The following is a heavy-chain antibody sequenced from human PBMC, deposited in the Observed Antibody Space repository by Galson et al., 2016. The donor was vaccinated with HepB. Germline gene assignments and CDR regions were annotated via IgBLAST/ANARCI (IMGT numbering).Heavy chain of an antibody. CDR2: ISPYNGHT. Sequence: SVKVSCKASGYTFSSYGITWVRQGPGQGLEWMGWISPYNGHTKYVQKLQGRVTMTTDTSTNTAYMELSSLRSDDTAVYYCATSRGGFGETEPSYWGQGTLVTVSS. V-gene: IGHV1-18*01. J-gene: IGHJ4*02. D-gene: IGHD3-10*01. CDR1: GYTFSSYG. CDR3: ATSRGGFGETEPSY.